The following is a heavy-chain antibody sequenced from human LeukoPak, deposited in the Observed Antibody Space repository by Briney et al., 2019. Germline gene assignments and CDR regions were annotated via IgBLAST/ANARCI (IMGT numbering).Heavy chain of an antibody. D-gene: IGHD4-17*01. Sequence: ASVKVSCKASGYTFTRYYMHWVRQAPGQGLEWMGWINPNSGGTNYAQKLQGRVTMTRDTSISTAYMALSRLGYDDAAVYYGGRPYGDNVYYFDYWGQGTLVTVSS. CDR2: INPNSGGT. V-gene: IGHV1-2*02. CDR1: GYTFTRYY. J-gene: IGHJ4*02. CDR3: GRPYGDNVYYFDY.